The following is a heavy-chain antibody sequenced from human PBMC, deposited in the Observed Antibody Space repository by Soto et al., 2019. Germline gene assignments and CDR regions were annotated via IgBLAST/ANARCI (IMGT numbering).Heavy chain of an antibody. V-gene: IGHV4-61*01. CDR3: ARGQGFLWFDP. CDR2: IYYSGST. CDR1: GGSISSGWYC. J-gene: IGHJ5*02. Sequence: PSETLSLTCAVSGGSISSGWYCWRWIRQPPGKGLEWIGYIYYSGSTNYNPSLRSRVTLSVDTSKSQFSLRLRSVTAADTAVYYCARGQGFLWFDPWGQGSRVTVSS.